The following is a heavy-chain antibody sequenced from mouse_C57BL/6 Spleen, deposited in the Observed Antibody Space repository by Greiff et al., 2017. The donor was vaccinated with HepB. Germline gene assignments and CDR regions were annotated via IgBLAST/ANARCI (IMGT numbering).Heavy chain of an antibody. CDR2: IRNKANGYTT. CDR1: GFTVAVWE. V-gene: IGHV7-3*01. Sequence: EGYRGGAGGGGGGGGGGRGRGGAGSGFTVAVWERGGVGGPPGKAIECLGFIRNKANGYTTEYSASVKGRFTISRDNSQSILYLQMNALRAEDSATYYCARYIRGGGYFDYWGQGTTLTVSS. CDR3: ARYIRGGGYFDY. J-gene: IGHJ2*01.